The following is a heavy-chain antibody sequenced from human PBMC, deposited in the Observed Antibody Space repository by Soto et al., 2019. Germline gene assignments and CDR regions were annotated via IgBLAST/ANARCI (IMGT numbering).Heavy chain of an antibody. V-gene: IGHV4-34*01. J-gene: IGHJ4*02. CDR1: GGSFSGYY. Sequence: QVQLQQWGAGLLKPSETLSLTCAVYGGSFSGYYWSWIRQPPGKGLEWIGEINHSGSTNYNPSLKSRVTISVDTSKNQFSLKLSPVTAADTAVYYCARGFSRYSSSHFDYWGQGTLVTVSS. CDR2: INHSGST. CDR3: ARGFSRYSSSHFDY. D-gene: IGHD6-6*01.